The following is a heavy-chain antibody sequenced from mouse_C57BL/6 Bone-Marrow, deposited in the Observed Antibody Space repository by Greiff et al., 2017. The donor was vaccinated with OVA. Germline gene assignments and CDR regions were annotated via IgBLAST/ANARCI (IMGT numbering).Heavy chain of an antibody. Sequence: QVQLQQPGAELVKPGASVKMSCKASGYTLTSYWISWVKQRPGQGLEWIGDIYPGSGSTKYNEKFKSKATLTVDTSSSTAYMQLSSLTSEDSAVYYCARGGDGSSYGAMDYWGQGTSVTGSS. CDR3: ARGGDGSSYGAMDY. D-gene: IGHD1-1*01. J-gene: IGHJ4*01. CDR2: IYPGSGST. V-gene: IGHV1-55*01. CDR1: GYTLTSYW.